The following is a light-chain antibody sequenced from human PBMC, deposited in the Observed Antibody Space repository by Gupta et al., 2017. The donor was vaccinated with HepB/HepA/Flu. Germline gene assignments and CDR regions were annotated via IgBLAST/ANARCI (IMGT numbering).Light chain of an antibody. J-gene: IGKJ4*01. CDR2: GSF. CDR1: QSISTN. Sequence: ELVMTQSPATLSVSPGERATLSCRASQSISTNVAWYQQKPGQAPRLLIYGSFTRATGIPARFSGRGSGTEFTLTISSMQSEDVAVYFCQQYNKWPLTFGGGTKVEIK. V-gene: IGKV3-15*01. CDR3: QQYNKWPLT.